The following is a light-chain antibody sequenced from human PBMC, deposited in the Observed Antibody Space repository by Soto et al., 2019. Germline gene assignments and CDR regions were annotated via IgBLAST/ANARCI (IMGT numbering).Light chain of an antibody. CDR1: QGIGNY. J-gene: IGKJ4*01. CDR3: QKYNTAPLT. V-gene: IGKV1-27*01. Sequence: DIPMTQSPSSLSASVGDRVTITCRASQGIGNYLAWFQQKPGKIPKLLIYGASALQSGVPSRFSGTGSGTEFTLTISSLHPEDVATYYCQKYNTAPLTFGGGTKVEIK. CDR2: GAS.